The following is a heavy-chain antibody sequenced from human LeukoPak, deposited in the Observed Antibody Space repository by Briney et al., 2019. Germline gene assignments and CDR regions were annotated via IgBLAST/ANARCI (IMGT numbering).Heavy chain of an antibody. D-gene: IGHD5-18*01. V-gene: IGHV4-59*01. Sequence: SETLSLTCAVSGGSISSYYWSWIRQPPGKGLEWIGYIYYSGSTNYNPSLKSRVTISVDTSKNQFSLKLSSVTAADTAVYYCARTTEGGYTYDYFYYYYMDVWGKGTTVTISS. CDR1: GGSISSYY. CDR3: ARTTEGGYTYDYFYYYYMDV. CDR2: IYYSGST. J-gene: IGHJ6*03.